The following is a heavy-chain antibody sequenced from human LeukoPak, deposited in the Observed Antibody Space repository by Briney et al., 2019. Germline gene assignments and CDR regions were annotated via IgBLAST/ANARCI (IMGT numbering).Heavy chain of an antibody. CDR3: ARDSDVSHDAFDI. CDR1: GFTFSSYA. CDR2: ISYDGSNK. Sequence: HPGGSLRLSCAASGFTFSSYAMHWVRQAPGKGLEWVAVISYDGSNKYYADSVKGRFTISRDNSKNTLYLQMNSLRAEDTAVYYCARDSDVSHDAFDIWGQGTMVTVSS. D-gene: IGHD3-10*01. V-gene: IGHV3-30-3*01. J-gene: IGHJ3*02.